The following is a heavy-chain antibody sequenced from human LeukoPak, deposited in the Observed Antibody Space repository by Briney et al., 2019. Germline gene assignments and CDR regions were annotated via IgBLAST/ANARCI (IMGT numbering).Heavy chain of an antibody. Sequence: SETLSLTCAVYGGSFSGYYWSWIRQPPGKGLEWIGGINHSGSTNYNPSLKSRVTISVDTSKNQFSLKLSSVTAADTAVYYCARGALWYQRDPFDYWGQGTLVTVSS. CDR2: INHSGST. D-gene: IGHD2-2*01. V-gene: IGHV4-34*01. J-gene: IGHJ4*02. CDR1: GGSFSGYY. CDR3: ARGALWYQRDPFDY.